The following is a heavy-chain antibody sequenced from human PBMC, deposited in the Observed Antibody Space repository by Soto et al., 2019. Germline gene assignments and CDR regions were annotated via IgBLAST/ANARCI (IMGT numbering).Heavy chain of an antibody. V-gene: IGHV1-2*02. CDR1: RYTFTDYY. D-gene: IGHD3-3*01. CDR3: ERGGLTILELATIS. CDR2: INANSGVT. J-gene: IGHJ5*02. Sequence: ASVKVSCKASRYTFTDYYVPWVLQSPGQGHEWMGWINANSGVTKFPQKFQGRVIMTRDTSISKVYMEQSRLTSGDTAVYYCERGGLTILELATISWGQGTQVTVSS.